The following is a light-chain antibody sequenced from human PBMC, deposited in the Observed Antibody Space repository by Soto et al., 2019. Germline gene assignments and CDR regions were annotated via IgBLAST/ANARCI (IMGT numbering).Light chain of an antibody. V-gene: IGLV2-14*01. CDR3: AAWDGSLRGRV. CDR1: SSDVGGYNY. Sequence: QSALTQPASVSGSPGQSITISCTRTSSDVGGYNYVSWYQQHPGKAPKLMIYEVTNRPSGVSNRFSGSKSGNTASLTISGLQAEDEADYYCAAWDGSLRGRVFGGGTKLTVL. CDR2: EVT. J-gene: IGLJ2*01.